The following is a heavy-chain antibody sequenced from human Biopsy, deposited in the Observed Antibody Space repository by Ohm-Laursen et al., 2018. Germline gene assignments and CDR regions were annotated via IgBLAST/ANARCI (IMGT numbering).Heavy chain of an antibody. V-gene: IGHV4-4*07. CDR3: ARGTGRYYVYGAFDI. CDR1: DGSISNYY. CDR2: IYTSGSP. J-gene: IGHJ3*02. D-gene: IGHD1-26*01. Sequence: TLSLTCTVSDGSISNYYWSWIRQPAGKGLEWIGRIYTSGSPNYNLSLESRVTMSVDTSKNQFSLNLRSVTAADTAVYYCARGTGRYYVYGAFDIWGQGTVVTVSS.